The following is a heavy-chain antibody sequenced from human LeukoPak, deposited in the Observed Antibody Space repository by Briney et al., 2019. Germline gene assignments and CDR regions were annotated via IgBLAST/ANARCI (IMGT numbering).Heavy chain of an antibody. D-gene: IGHD6-6*01. J-gene: IGHJ6*02. CDR3: ARGEYSSSFNYYYYGMDV. V-gene: IGHV4-59*01. CDR1: GGSLSSYY. CDR2: IYYSGST. Sequence: SETLSLTCTVSGGSLSSYYWSWIRQPPGKGLEWIGYIYYSGSTNYNPSLKSRVTISVDTSKNQFSLKLSSVTAADTAVYYCARGEYSSSFNYYYYGMDVWGQGTTVTVSS.